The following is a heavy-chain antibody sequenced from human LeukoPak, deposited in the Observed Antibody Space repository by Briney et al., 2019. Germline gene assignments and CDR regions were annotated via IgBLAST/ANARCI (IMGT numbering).Heavy chain of an antibody. CDR2: IIPIFGTA. D-gene: IGHD3-22*01. Sequence: GASVKVSCKASGGTFSSYAISWVRQAPGQGLEWMGGIIPIFGTANYAQKLQGRVTMTTDTSTSTAYMELRSLRSDDTAVYYCARDGTMTSLNWFDPWGQGTLVTVSS. CDR3: ARDGTMTSLNWFDP. J-gene: IGHJ5*02. CDR1: GGTFSSYA. V-gene: IGHV1-69*05.